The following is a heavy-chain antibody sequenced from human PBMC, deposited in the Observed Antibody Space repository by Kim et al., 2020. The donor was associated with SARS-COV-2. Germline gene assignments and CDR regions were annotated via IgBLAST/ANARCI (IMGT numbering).Heavy chain of an antibody. CDR2: INHSGST. V-gene: IGHV4-34*01. Sequence: SETLSHTCAVYGGSFSGYYWSWIRQPPGKGLEWIGEINHSGSTNYNPSLKSRVTISVDTSKNQFSLKLSSVTAADTAVYYCARAAIVVVPAALGLGLYYYYYMDVWGKGTTVTVSS. CDR1: GGSFSGYY. J-gene: IGHJ6*03. CDR3: ARAAIVVVPAALGLGLYYYYYMDV. D-gene: IGHD2-2*01.